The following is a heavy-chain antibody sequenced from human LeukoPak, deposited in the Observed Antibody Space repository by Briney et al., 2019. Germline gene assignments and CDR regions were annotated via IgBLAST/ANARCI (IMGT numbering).Heavy chain of an antibody. J-gene: IGHJ4*02. Sequence: ASVKVSCKASGYTFTGYYMHWVRQAPGQGLEWMGWINPNSGGTNYAQKFQGRVTMTRDTSISTAYMELSRLRSDDTAVYYCARAGRRVLGGTLYYFDYWGQGTLVTVSS. CDR3: ARAGRRVLGGTLYYFDY. V-gene: IGHV1-2*02. D-gene: IGHD3-3*02. CDR2: INPNSGGT. CDR1: GYTFTGYY.